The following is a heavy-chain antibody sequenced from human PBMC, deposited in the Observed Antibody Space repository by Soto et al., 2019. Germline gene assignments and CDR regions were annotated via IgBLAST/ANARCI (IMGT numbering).Heavy chain of an antibody. CDR1: GFTFSNYD. CDR2: VSSSGSST. D-gene: IGHD2-21*01. J-gene: IGHJ4*02. CDR3: ARRDCGSGRNCEFGAPAFAY. Sequence: EVQLLESGGDLVQPGGSLRLSCAASGFTFSNYDMSWVRQAPGKGLEWVSSVSSSGSSTYYADSVKGRFTISRDNSKNTLYLQMSSLGAAGPAVYHCARRDCGSGRNCEFGAPAFAYWGQGNLVTVTS. V-gene: IGHV3-23*01.